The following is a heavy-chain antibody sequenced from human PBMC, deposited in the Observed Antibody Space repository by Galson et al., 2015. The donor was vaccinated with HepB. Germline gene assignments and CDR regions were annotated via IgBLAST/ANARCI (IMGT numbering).Heavy chain of an antibody. CDR2: IRAYNGNT. CDR3: ARDDILTGDGWFDP. Sequence: SVKVSCKASGYTFTSYGISWVRQAPGQGLEWMGWIRAYNGNTNYAQKLQGRVTMTTDTSTSTAYMELRSLRSDDTAVYYCARDDILTGDGWFDPWGQGTLVTVSS. V-gene: IGHV1-18*04. D-gene: IGHD3-9*01. CDR1: GYTFTSYG. J-gene: IGHJ5*02.